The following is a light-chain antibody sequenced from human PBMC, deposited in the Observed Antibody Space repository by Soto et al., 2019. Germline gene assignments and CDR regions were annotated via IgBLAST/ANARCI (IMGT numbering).Light chain of an antibody. V-gene: IGKV3-15*01. Sequence: IRMTQSPGTLSVSPGERATLSCRAAQGVTTNFAWYQQKSGQSPRLLIYDVSNRATGVPARFSGSGSETDFTLTISGLRSEDSAVYFCQQYNNWPFSFGQGTRLEI. J-gene: IGKJ5*01. CDR2: DVS. CDR3: QQYNNWPFS. CDR1: QGVTTN.